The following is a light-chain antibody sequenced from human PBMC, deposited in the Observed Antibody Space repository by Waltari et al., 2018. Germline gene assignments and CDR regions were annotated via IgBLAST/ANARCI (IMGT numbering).Light chain of an antibody. J-gene: IGKJ1*01. V-gene: IGKV1-39*01. CDR2: AAS. Sequence: DIQMTQSPSSLSASVGDRASTTCRASQSISTFVNWYQQKPGKAPKLLIYAASSLQSGVPSRFSGSGSGTDFTLTISSLQPXDFATYYCQHSYSTPWTFGQGTKVEIK. CDR3: QHSYSTPWT. CDR1: QSISTF.